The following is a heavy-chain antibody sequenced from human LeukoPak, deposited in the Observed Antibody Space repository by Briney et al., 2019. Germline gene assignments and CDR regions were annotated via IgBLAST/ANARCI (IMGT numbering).Heavy chain of an antibody. J-gene: IGHJ4*02. V-gene: IGHV3-64*01. D-gene: IGHD4-23*01. Sequence: GGSLRLSCAASGFTFSSYAMHWVRQAPGKGLEYVSAISSNGSSTYYANSVKGRFTISRDNSKNTLYLQMGSLRAEDMAVYYCARSNGGNSGGTFWYWGQGTLVTVSS. CDR3: ARSNGGNSGGTFWY. CDR2: ISSNGSST. CDR1: GFTFSSYA.